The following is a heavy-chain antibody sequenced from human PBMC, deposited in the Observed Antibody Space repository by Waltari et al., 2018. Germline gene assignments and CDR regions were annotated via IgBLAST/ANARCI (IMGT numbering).Heavy chain of an antibody. CDR1: GFTFSSYA. V-gene: IGHV3-23*01. J-gene: IGHJ4*02. CDR3: AKEDFWSGYLGRY. Sequence: EVQLLESGGGLVQPGGSLRLSCAASGFTFSSYAMSWVRQAPGKGLEWVSAISGSGGSTYYEDALKARFTISRDNSKNTLDLQMNSLRAEDTAVYYCAKEDFWSGYLGRYWGQGTLVTVSS. D-gene: IGHD3-3*01. CDR2: ISGSGGST.